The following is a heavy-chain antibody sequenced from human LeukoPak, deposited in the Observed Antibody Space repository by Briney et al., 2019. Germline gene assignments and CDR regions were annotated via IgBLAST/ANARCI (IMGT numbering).Heavy chain of an antibody. J-gene: IGHJ4*02. D-gene: IGHD2-21*01. CDR3: ARDRWGAPTSTMIDYLDY. CDR1: GGTFSSYA. CDR2: IIPIFGTA. V-gene: IGHV1-69*13. Sequence: SVKVSCKASGGTFSSYAISWVRQAPGQGLEWMGGIIPIFGTANYAQRFQGRVTITADESTSTAYMELSSLRSEDTAVYYCARDRWGAPTSTMIDYLDYWGQGTLVTVSS.